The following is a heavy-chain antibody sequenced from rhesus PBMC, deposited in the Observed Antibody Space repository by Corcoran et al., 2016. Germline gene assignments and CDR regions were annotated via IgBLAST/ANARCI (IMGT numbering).Heavy chain of an antibody. Sequence: QVQLQESGPGVVKPSETLSLTCAVSGGSFSDSYRWSWIRPPPGKGLEGIGYICGSSTSPNYNPSLKSRVTISKDTSKHQFSLKLSSVTAADTAVYYCARESYYYSGSYYSDYWGQGVLVTVSS. CDR1: GGSFSDSYR. CDR3: ARESYYYSGSYYSDY. D-gene: IGHD3-16*01. V-gene: IGHV4S10*01. CDR2: ICGSSTSP. J-gene: IGHJ4*01.